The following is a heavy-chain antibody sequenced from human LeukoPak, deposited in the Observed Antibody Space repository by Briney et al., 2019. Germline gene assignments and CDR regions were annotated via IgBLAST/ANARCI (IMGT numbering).Heavy chain of an antibody. D-gene: IGHD2/OR15-2a*01. CDR2: IYPGDSDT. J-gene: IGHJ6*02. CDR1: GYSFTSYW. V-gene: IGHV5-51*01. CDR3: ARTGVRDFHYYYGMDV. Sequence: GEALKISCKGSGYSFTSYWIGWVRQMPGKGLEWMGIIYPGDSDTRYSPSFQGQVTISADKSISTAYLQWSSLKASDTAMYYCARTGVRDFHYYYGMDVWGQGTTVTVSS.